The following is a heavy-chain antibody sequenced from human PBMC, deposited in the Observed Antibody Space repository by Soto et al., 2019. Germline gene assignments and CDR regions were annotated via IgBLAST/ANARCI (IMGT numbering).Heavy chain of an antibody. CDR1: GGTFGSDA. V-gene: IGHV1-69*06. D-gene: IGHD3-22*01. Sequence: SVKVSCKASGGTFGSDAITWVRQAPGQGLEWVGRIIPIFGTTNYAQNLQGRVTISADKSTLTSYMELHSLTSDDTALYYCARDRTDSGYYTNWLDPWGQGTQVTAPQ. CDR3: ARDRTDSGYYTNWLDP. J-gene: IGHJ5*02. CDR2: IIPIFGTT.